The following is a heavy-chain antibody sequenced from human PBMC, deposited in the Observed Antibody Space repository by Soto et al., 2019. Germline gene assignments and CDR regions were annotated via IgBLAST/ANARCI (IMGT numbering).Heavy chain of an antibody. Sequence: PGESLKISCKGSGYSFTSYWIGWVRQMPGKGLEWMGIIYPGDSDTRYSPSFQGQVTISADKSISTAYLQWSSLKASDTAMYYCARQYDCSGGSCYSPAHYYYYMDVWGKGTTVTV. J-gene: IGHJ6*03. V-gene: IGHV5-51*01. CDR2: IYPGDSDT. CDR3: ARQYDCSGGSCYSPAHYYYYMDV. CDR1: GYSFTSYW. D-gene: IGHD2-15*01.